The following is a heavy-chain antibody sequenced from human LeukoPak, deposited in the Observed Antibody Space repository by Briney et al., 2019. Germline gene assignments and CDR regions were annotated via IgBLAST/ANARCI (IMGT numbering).Heavy chain of an antibody. Sequence: GGSLRLSCAASGFAFNDFAMYWVRQAPGKGLDWVALIRRDGSHKYYAHSIKGRFTISRDNSKNTLYLQMSSLRAEDTAVYYCAKSSIMFTAGRLGSIDFWGQGTLVTVSS. CDR2: IRRDGSHK. J-gene: IGHJ4*02. D-gene: IGHD1-26*01. CDR3: AKSSIMFTAGRLGSIDF. V-gene: IGHV3-30*02. CDR1: GFAFNDFA.